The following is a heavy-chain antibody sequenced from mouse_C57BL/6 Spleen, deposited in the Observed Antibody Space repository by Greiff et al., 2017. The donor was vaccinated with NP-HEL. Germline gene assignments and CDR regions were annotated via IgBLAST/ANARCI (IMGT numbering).Heavy chain of an antibody. CDR1: GYTFTSYG. J-gene: IGHJ3*01. CDR2: IYPRSGNT. D-gene: IGHD1-1*01. CDR3: ARSGGSSRAWFAY. V-gene: IGHV1-81*01. Sequence: QVQLQQSGAELARPGASVKLSCKASGYTFTSYGISWVKQRTGQGLEWIGEIYPRSGNTYYNEKFKGKATLTADKSSSTAYMELRSLTSEDSAVYFCARSGGSSRAWFAYWGQGTLVTVSA.